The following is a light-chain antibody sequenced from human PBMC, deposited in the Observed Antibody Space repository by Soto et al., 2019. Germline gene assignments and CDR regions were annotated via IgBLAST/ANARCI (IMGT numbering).Light chain of an antibody. CDR1: QSISSY. CDR2: AAS. V-gene: IGKV1-39*01. Sequence: DIQMTQSPSSLSASVGDRVTITCRASQSISSYLNLYQQKPGKAPKLLIYAASSLQSGVPSRFSGSGSGTDFTLTISSLQPEDFATYYCQQSYSTPITFGPGTKVDI. J-gene: IGKJ3*01. CDR3: QQSYSTPIT.